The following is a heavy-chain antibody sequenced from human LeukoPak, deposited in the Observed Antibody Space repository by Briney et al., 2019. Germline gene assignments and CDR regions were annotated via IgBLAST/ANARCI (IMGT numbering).Heavy chain of an antibody. CDR3: ARDLPGTVRGYFDY. D-gene: IGHD1-1*01. V-gene: IGHV4-39*07. Sequence: SETLSLTCTVSGGSISSSSYYWGWIRQPPGKGLEWIGSIYYSGSTYYNPSLKSRVTISVDTSKNQFSLKLSSVTAADTAAYYCARDLPGTVRGYFDYWGQGTLVTVSS. J-gene: IGHJ4*02. CDR1: GGSISSSSYY. CDR2: IYYSGST.